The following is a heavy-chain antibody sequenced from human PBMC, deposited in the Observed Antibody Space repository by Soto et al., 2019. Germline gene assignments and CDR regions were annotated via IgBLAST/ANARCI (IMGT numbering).Heavy chain of an antibody. CDR2: ISYDGGNQ. Sequence: PGGSLRLSCAASGFTFSNYGMHWVRQAPGKGLKWVAVISYDGGNQNYADSVKGRFIISRDNSKNTLYLQMSSLRSEDTAVYYCARDDTRYGDPWYFDYWGQGTLVTVSS. V-gene: IGHV3-30*03. CDR3: ARDDTRYGDPWYFDY. J-gene: IGHJ4*02. D-gene: IGHD4-17*01. CDR1: GFTFSNYG.